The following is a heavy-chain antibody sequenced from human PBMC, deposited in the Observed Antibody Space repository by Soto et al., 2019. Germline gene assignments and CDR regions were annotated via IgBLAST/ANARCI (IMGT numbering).Heavy chain of an antibody. Sequence: EVRLVQSGGGLVQPGGSLRLSCAASLFIVSDNYMSWVRQAPGKGLEWVSLIYSDGGTDYAESVKGRFTISRDNSKNTLYLQMNSLKAEDTGIYYCATRMTTAPYWGQGTVVTVSS. V-gene: IGHV3-66*01. CDR3: ATRMTTAPY. D-gene: IGHD4-17*01. J-gene: IGHJ4*02. CDR2: IYSDGGT. CDR1: LFIVSDNY.